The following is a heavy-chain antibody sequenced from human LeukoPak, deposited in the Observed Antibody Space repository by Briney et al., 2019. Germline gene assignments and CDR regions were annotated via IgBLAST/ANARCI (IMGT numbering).Heavy chain of an antibody. CDR1: GFTFNSYS. V-gene: IGHV3-48*01. CDR3: ARDRWGFFES. CDR2: ISVSRSTI. D-gene: IGHD3-3*01. J-gene: IGHJ4*02. Sequence: GGSLRLSCAASGFTFNSYSMNWVRQAPGKGLEWISYISVSRSTIYYADSVKGRFTISRDNAKNSLYLQMNSLRAEDTAVYYCARDRWGFFESWGQGTLVTVSS.